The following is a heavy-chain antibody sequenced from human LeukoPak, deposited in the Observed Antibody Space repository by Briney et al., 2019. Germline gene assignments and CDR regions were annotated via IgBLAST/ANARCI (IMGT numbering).Heavy chain of an antibody. J-gene: IGHJ4*02. CDR2: IFYSGST. CDR3: AGTPTFGVALDY. CDR1: GGSISSSNYY. D-gene: IGHD3-3*01. Sequence: SETLSLTCTVSGGSISSSNYYWGWIRQPPGKGLEWIGSIFYSGSTYYNPSLKSRVTISVDTSKNQFSLKLSSVTAADTAVYYCAGTPTFGVALDYWGQGTLVTVSS. V-gene: IGHV4-39*07.